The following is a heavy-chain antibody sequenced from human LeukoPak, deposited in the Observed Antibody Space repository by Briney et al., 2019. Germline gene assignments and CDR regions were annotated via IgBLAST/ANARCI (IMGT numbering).Heavy chain of an antibody. Sequence: PSETLSLTCAVSGYSFNSSHYWGWIRQPPGKGLEWIGSIYYNGRTFYNPSLKSPVTMSVDTSKNQFSLKLNSVTAADTAVYYCARVYSTSSRLDYWGQGTPVTVSS. CDR3: ARVYSTSSRLDY. CDR2: IYYNGRT. D-gene: IGHD6-6*01. V-gene: IGHV4-38-2*01. CDR1: GYSFNSSHY. J-gene: IGHJ4*02.